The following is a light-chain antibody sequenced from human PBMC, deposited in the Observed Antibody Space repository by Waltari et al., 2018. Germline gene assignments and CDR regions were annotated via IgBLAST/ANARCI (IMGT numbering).Light chain of an antibody. CDR1: QSVSSSY. J-gene: IGKJ1*01. CDR3: QQYGSSPGT. Sequence: EIALKQSPGTLSLSPGDRATLSCRASQSVSSSYLAWYQQKPGQAPRLLIYGASSRATGIPDRFSGSGSGTDFTLTISRLEPEDFAVYYCQQYGSSPGTFGQGTKVEIK. V-gene: IGKV3-20*01. CDR2: GAS.